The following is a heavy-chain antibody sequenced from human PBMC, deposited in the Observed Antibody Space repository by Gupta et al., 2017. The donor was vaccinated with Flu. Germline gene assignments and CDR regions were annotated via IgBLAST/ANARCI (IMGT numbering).Heavy chain of an antibody. Sequence: EVQLLESGGGLVQPGGSLRLSCAASGFTFSTYAMSWVRQAPGKGLEWVSAISGSGGSTYYADSVKGRFTISRDNSKNTLYLQMNSLRAEDTAVYYWAKKLLSSSWYGDWGQGTLVTVSS. CDR1: GFTFSTYA. CDR3: AKKLLSSSWYGD. CDR2: ISGSGGST. J-gene: IGHJ4*02. D-gene: IGHD6-13*01. V-gene: IGHV3-23*01.